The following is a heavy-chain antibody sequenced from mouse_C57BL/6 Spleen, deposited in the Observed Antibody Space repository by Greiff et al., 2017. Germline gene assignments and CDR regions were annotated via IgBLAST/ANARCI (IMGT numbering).Heavy chain of an antibody. CDR2: ISYDGSN. V-gene: IGHV3-6*01. Sequence: EVKLMESGPGLVKPSQSLSLTCSVTGYSITSGYYWNWIRQFPGNKLEWMGYISYDGSNNYNPSLKNRISITRDTPKNQFFLKLNSVTTEDTATYYCARDGVYYDYPWFAYWGQGTLVTVSA. CDR3: ARDGVYYDYPWFAY. CDR1: GYSITSGYY. D-gene: IGHD2-4*01. J-gene: IGHJ3*01.